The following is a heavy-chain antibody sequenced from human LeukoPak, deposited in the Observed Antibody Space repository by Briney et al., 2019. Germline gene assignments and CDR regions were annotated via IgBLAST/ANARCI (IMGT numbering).Heavy chain of an antibody. D-gene: IGHD3-16*02. Sequence: PSETLSLTCTVSGGSISSYYWSWIRQPPGKGLEWIGYIYYSGSTNYNPSLKSRVTISVDTSKNQFSLKLSSVTVADTAVYYCARDMGYSDYWGQGTLVTVSS. CDR2: IYYSGST. CDR1: GGSISSYY. CDR3: ARDMGYSDY. J-gene: IGHJ4*02. V-gene: IGHV4-59*01.